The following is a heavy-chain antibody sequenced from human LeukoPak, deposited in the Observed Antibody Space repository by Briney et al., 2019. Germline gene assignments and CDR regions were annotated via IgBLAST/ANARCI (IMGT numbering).Heavy chain of an antibody. Sequence: GGSLRLSCAASGFTVSSNYMSWVRQAPGKGLEWVSAISGSGGSTYYADSVKGRFTISRDNSKNTLYLQMNSLRAEDTAVYYCAKGYSYGSGMDVWGQGTTVTVSS. V-gene: IGHV3-23*01. D-gene: IGHD5-18*01. CDR3: AKGYSYGSGMDV. CDR1: GFTVSSNY. CDR2: ISGSGGST. J-gene: IGHJ6*02.